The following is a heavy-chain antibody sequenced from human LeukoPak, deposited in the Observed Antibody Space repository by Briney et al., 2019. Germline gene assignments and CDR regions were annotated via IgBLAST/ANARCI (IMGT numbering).Heavy chain of an antibody. V-gene: IGHV4-59*12. CDR3: ARGRPIRGVILNWFDP. D-gene: IGHD3-10*01. J-gene: IGHJ5*02. CDR2: IYYSGST. CDR1: GGSISSNY. Sequence: SETLSLTCTVSGGSISSNYWSWIRQPPGKGLEWIGYIYYSGSTNYNPSLKSRVTISVDTSKNQFSLKLGSVTAADTAVYYCARGRPIRGVILNWFDPWGQGTLVTVSS.